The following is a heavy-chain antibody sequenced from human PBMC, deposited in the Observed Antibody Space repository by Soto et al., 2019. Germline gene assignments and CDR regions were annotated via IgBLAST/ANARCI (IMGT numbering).Heavy chain of an antibody. CDR1: GGSISSYY. Sequence: PSETLSLTCTVSGGSISSYYWSWIRQPPGKGLEWIGSIGDDGRVYYNPSLRGRATRLVDTSNNRLSLNLNSVTAADTAVYYCAIPPPIEVAGPDYWGQGILVTVSS. D-gene: IGHD3-22*01. CDR3: AIPPPIEVAGPDY. J-gene: IGHJ4*02. V-gene: IGHV4-59*04. CDR2: IGDDGRV.